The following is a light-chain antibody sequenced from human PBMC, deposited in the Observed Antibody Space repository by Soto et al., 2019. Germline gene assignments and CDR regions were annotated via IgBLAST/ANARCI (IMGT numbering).Light chain of an antibody. J-gene: IGKJ1*01. CDR2: KVS. CDR1: QSLVHSDGNTY. Sequence: DVVMTQSPLSLPVTLGQPASISCRSSQSLVHSDGNTYLNWFQHRPGQSPRRLIYKVSKRDSGVPDRFSGSGSGTDFTLKISRVEAEDVGIYYCMQGTYWPTWTFGQGTKVEIK. CDR3: MQGTYWPTWT. V-gene: IGKV2-30*02.